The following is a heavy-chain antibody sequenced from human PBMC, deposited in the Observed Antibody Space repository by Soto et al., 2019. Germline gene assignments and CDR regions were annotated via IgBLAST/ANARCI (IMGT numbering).Heavy chain of an antibody. J-gene: IGHJ5*01. Sequence: QAQLVQSGAEVKKPGASVKVSCEDSAYDFFTYGISWVRQAPGQGLEWMGWISPYSGKTDYAQKFQGRVTLTTDTAWSTAYMYLMHLRSDDTAFYYCARTSDYRSARFDSWGQGTLVTVSS. CDR1: AYDFFTYG. D-gene: IGHD5-12*01. CDR2: ISPYSGKT. V-gene: IGHV1-18*04. CDR3: ARTSDYRSARFDS.